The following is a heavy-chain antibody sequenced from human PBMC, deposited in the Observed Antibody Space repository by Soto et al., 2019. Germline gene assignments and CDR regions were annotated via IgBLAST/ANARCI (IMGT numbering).Heavy chain of an antibody. Sequence: QVQLVQSGAEVEKPGSSVKVSCKASGGTFSSYAISWVRQAPGQGLEWMGGIIPIFGTANYAQKFQGRVTITADESTSTAYMELSSLRSEDTAVYYCARARGDIVVVVATKNDAFDIWGQGTMVTVSS. V-gene: IGHV1-69*01. J-gene: IGHJ3*02. CDR2: IIPIFGTA. CDR1: GGTFSSYA. D-gene: IGHD2-15*01. CDR3: ARARGDIVVVVATKNDAFDI.